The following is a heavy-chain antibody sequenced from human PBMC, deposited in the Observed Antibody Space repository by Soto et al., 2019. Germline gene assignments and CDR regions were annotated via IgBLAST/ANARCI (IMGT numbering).Heavy chain of an antibody. D-gene: IGHD2-21*02. CDR2: IIPIFGTA. CDR1: GGTFSSYA. Sequence: QVQLVQSGAEVKKPGSSVKVSCKASGGTFSSYAISWVRQAPGQGLEWMGGIIPIFGTANYAQKFQGRVKITADKSTSTAYMELSILRSEDTAVYYCASSLGGGNSGGLDYWGQGTMVTVSS. V-gene: IGHV1-69*06. J-gene: IGHJ4*02. CDR3: ASSLGGGNSGGLDY.